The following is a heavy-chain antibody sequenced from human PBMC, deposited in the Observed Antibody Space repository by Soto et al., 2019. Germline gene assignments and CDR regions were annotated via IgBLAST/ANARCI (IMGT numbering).Heavy chain of an antibody. D-gene: IGHD3-10*01. CDR1: GGSFSGYY. CDR3: ARGLQAMVRGVLNWFDP. J-gene: IGHJ5*02. CDR2: INHSGST. V-gene: IGHV4-34*01. Sequence: SETLSLTCAVYGGSFSGYYWSWIRQPPGKGLEWIGEINHSGSTNYNPSHKSRVTISVDTSKNQLSLKLSSVTAADTAVYYCARGLQAMVRGVLNWFDPWGQGTLVTVSS.